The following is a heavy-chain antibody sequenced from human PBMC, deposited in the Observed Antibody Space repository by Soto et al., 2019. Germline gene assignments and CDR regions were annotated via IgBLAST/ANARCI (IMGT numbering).Heavy chain of an antibody. J-gene: IGHJ6*03. V-gene: IGHV1-18*01. Sequence: ASVKVSCKASGYTFTSYGISWVRQAPGQGLEWMGWISAYNGNTNYAQKLQGRVTMTTDTSTSKAYMELRSLRSDDTAVYFCARGRVVIDSGGYYYYIDVWGKGTTVTVSS. D-gene: IGHD3-3*01. CDR1: GYTFTSYG. CDR3: ARGRVVIDSGGYYYYIDV. CDR2: ISAYNGNT.